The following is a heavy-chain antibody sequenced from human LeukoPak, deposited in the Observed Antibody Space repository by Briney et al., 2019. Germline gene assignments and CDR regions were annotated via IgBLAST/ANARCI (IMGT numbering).Heavy chain of an antibody. D-gene: IGHD3-10*01. CDR2: ISSSSSYI. J-gene: IGHJ5*02. CDR1: GFTFSSYS. Sequence: PGGSLRLSCAASGFTFSSYSMNWVRQAPGKGLEWVSSISSSSSYIYYADSVKGRFTISRDNAKNSLYLQMNSLRAEDTAVYYCARDGNGSGSYYSLVDWFDPWGQGTLVTVSS. V-gene: IGHV3-21*01. CDR3: ARDGNGSGSYYSLVDWFDP.